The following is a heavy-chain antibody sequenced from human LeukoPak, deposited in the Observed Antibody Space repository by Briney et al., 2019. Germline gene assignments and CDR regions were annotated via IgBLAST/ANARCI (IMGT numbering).Heavy chain of an antibody. D-gene: IGHD3-22*01. CDR3: AGSYFYDGNRYFDY. CDR1: GASITSYY. V-gene: IGHV4-59*08. J-gene: IGHJ4*02. CDR2: IYYTGST. Sequence: SETLSLTCNVSGASITSYYWNWIRQPPGKGLEWIGYIYYTGSTNSNPSLRSRVSISLDTSKNQFSLKLSSVTATDTARYYCAGSYFYDGNRYFDYWGQGALVTVPS.